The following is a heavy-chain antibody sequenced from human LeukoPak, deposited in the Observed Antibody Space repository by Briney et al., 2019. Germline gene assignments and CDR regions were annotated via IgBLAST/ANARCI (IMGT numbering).Heavy chain of an antibody. CDR3: ARGLGYYYDSSGYFGWFDP. D-gene: IGHD3-22*01. CDR1: GGSISSYY. V-gene: IGHV4-59*01. J-gene: IGHJ5*02. CDR2: IYYSGST. Sequence: SETLSLTCTVSGGSISSYYWSWIRQPPGKGLEWVGYIYYSGSTNYNPSLKSRVTISVDTSKNQFSLKLSSVTAADTAVYYCARGLGYYYDSSGYFGWFDPWGQGTLVTVSS.